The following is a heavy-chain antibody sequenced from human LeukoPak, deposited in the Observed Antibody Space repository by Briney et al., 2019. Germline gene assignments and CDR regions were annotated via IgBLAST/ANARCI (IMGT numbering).Heavy chain of an antibody. D-gene: IGHD3-22*01. CDR1: GYSISSGYY. CDR2: IHHSGNT. V-gene: IGHV4-38-2*02. CDR3: ARKDYYDSNGLDY. J-gene: IGHJ4*02. Sequence: PSETLSLTCTFSGYSISSGYYWGWIRQPPGKGPEWIGSIHHSGNTYYNPSLKSRVTISVDTSKNQFSLKLNSVTAADTAMYYCARKDYYDSNGLDYWGQGSLVTVSS.